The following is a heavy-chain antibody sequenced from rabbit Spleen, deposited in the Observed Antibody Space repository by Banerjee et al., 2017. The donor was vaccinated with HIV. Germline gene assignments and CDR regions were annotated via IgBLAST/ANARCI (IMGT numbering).Heavy chain of an antibody. CDR1: GFTLSSYW. V-gene: IGHV1S45*01. CDR3: ARDHNSGGFSFDL. D-gene: IGHD1-1*01. Sequence: QEQLEESGGDLVKPEGSLTLTCTASGFTLSSYWMCWVRQAPGKGLEWIACINAGGSGTIYYASWAKGRFTISKASSTTVTLQMTSLTAADTATYFCARDHNSGGFSFDLWGPGTLVIVS. J-gene: IGHJ4*01. CDR2: INAGGSGTI.